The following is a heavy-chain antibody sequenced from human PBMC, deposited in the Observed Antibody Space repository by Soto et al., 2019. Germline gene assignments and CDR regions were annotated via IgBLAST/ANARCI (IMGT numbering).Heavy chain of an antibody. V-gene: IGHV3-23*01. J-gene: IGHJ4*02. CDR3: AKTPGVITVSTSFDS. CDR1: VFTFNKYA. Sequence: PGGSLRLSCLASVFTFNKYALAWVRQAPGKGLEWVSAISGSGASTYDADSVKGRFTISRDNSNNTLYLQMNSLRAEDTAVYYCAKTPGVITVSTSFDSWGQGTPVTVPP. D-gene: IGHD7-27*01. CDR2: ISGSGAST.